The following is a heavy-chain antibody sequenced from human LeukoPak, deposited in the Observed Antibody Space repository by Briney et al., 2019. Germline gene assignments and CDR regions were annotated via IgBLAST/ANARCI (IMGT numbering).Heavy chain of an antibody. J-gene: IGHJ6*03. V-gene: IGHV4-34*01. CDR1: GESLSSNN. CDR2: INHRGIP. CDR3: ARGPPMAGRSLSRYYYHYYMDV. Sequence: SETLSLTCAVYGESLSSNNWTWIRQPRGKGLEWVGEINHRGIPNYNPSLKSPLTLSRDTPKNLFSLNLTSVTATDTAVYFCARGPPMAGRSLSRYYYHYYMDVWGNGTTVTVSS. D-gene: IGHD2-2*01.